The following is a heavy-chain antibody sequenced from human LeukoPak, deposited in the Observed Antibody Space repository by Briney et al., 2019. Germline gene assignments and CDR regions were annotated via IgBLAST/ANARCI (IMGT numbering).Heavy chain of an antibody. Sequence: GGSLRLSCVASGFTFSTYNMHWVRQATGKGLEWVSDIGKGGDTHYAGSVKGRFTISRDNAKNSLYLQMNSLRPGDTAVYYCVRDASGWGMDVWGQGTTVTVSS. CDR3: VRDASGWGMDV. V-gene: IGHV3-13*01. CDR1: GFTFSTYN. CDR2: IGKGGDT. D-gene: IGHD3-22*01. J-gene: IGHJ6*02.